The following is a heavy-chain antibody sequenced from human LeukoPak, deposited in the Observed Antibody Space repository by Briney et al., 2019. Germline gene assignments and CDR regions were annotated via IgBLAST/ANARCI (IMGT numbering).Heavy chain of an antibody. CDR1: GFIFSTYS. CDR3: ARGPGGAFDF. CDR2: ISSSSSTI. Sequence: PWGSLRLSCAASGFIFSTYSMNWVRQVPGKGLEWVSYISSSSSTIYYADSVKGRFTISRDNAKNSLYLQINTLRAEDTAVYYCARGPGGAFDFWGQGAMVTVSS. J-gene: IGHJ3*01. D-gene: IGHD1-1*01. V-gene: IGHV3-48*01.